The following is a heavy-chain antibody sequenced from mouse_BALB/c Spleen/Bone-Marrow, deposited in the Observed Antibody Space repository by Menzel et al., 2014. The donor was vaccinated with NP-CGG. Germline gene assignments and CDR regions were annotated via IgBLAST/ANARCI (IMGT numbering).Heavy chain of an antibody. CDR1: GITFGSFG. Sequence: EVQLQESGGGLVQPGGSRKLSCAASGITFGSFGMHWVGQAPERGLEGVACISSGSSTIYYADTVKGRFTISRDNPKNTLFLQMTSLRSEDTAMYYCARDYGYAMDYWGQGTSVTVSS. J-gene: IGHJ4*01. V-gene: IGHV5-17*02. D-gene: IGHD1-1*01. CDR3: ARDYGYAMDY. CDR2: ISSGSSTI.